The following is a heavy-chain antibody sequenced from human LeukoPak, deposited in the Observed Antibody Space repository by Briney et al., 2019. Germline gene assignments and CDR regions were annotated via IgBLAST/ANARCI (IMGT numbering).Heavy chain of an antibody. CDR1: GYTFTSYD. J-gene: IGHJ5*02. D-gene: IGHD3-10*01. CDR2: MNPNSGNT. V-gene: IGHV1-8*01. CDR3: ARTMVRGVIIKRVWFDP. Sequence: ASVKVSCKASGYTFTSYDINWVRQATGQGLEWMGWMNPNSGNTGYAQKFQGRVTITRNTSISTAYMELSSLRSEDTAVYYCARTMVRGVIIKRVWFDPWGQGTLVTVSS.